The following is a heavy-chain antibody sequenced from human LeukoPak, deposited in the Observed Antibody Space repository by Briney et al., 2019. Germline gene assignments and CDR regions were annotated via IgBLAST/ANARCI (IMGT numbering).Heavy chain of an antibody. CDR1: GYTFTGYY. Sequence: ASVKVSCKASGYTFTGYYMHWVRQAPGQGLEWMGWINPNSGGTNYAQKFQGRVTMTRDTSISTAYMELSRLRSDDTAVYYCARGQYYYDSAYPLHLWGQGTLVTVSS. V-gene: IGHV1-2*02. CDR3: ARGQYYYDSAYPLHL. D-gene: IGHD3-22*01. CDR2: INPNSGGT. J-gene: IGHJ5*02.